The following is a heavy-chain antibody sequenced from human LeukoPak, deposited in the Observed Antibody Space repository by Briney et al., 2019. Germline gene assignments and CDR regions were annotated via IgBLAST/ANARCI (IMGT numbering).Heavy chain of an antibody. CDR2: IYDSGST. Sequence: PSETLSLTCTVSGVSISSYYWSWIRQPPGKGLEWIGHIYDSGSTTYNPSLKSRATMSVDTSKNQFSLNLSSVTAADTAVYYCARGRIGGPKAPFDYWGQGTLVTVSS. CDR3: ARGRIGGPKAPFDY. CDR1: GVSISSYY. D-gene: IGHD3-16*01. J-gene: IGHJ4*02. V-gene: IGHV4-59*01.